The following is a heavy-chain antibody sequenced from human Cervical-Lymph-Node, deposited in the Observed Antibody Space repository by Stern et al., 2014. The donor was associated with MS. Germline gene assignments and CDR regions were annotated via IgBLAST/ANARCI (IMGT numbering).Heavy chain of an antibody. J-gene: IGHJ4*02. D-gene: IGHD6-13*01. CDR1: GFSLSTSGVG. Sequence: QITLKESGPTLVKPTQTLTLTCTFSGFSLSTSGVGVGWIRQPPGQALAWLALIDWDDDKRYSPSLKSRLTITKDTSKNQVVLTMTNMDPVDTATYYWAHRGYSSSWVYFDYWGQGTLVTVSS. CDR2: IDWDDDK. CDR3: AHRGYSSSWVYFDY. V-gene: IGHV2-5*02.